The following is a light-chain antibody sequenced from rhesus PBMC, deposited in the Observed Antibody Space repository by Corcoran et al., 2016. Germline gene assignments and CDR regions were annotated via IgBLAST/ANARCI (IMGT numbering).Light chain of an antibody. J-gene: IGKJ2*01. CDR1: QGISNW. V-gene: IGKV1-69*01. CDR2: RAS. CDR3: QQHDNSPYS. Sequence: DIQMTQSPSSLSASVGDRGTITCRASQGISNWLAWYQQKPGKAPKLLIYRASNLETGVPSRISGSGSGTDFTLPISSLQPVAIATYYCQQHDNSPYSFGQGTKVEIK.